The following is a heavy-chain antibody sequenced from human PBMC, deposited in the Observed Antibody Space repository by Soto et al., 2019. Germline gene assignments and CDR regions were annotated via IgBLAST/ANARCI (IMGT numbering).Heavy chain of an antibody. V-gene: IGHV1-18*01. CDR2: ISAHNGVT. J-gene: IGHJ6*02. D-gene: IGHD3-3*01. CDR3: ARVGGAMFGVGIDASHYYYGMDV. CDR1: GYKFTNFA. Sequence: QVQLVQSGTEVKKPGASVRVSCKASGYKFTNFAITWVRRAPGQGLEWVGWISAHNGVTNYAEKVQGRVIMTTDTSTSTAYMDLKILRSDDTAVYYRARVGGAMFGVGIDASHYYYGMDVWGQGTTITVSS.